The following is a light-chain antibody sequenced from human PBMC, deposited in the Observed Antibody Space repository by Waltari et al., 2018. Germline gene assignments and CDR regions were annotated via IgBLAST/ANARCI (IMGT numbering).Light chain of an antibody. CDR2: VNSDGSH. Sequence: LVLTQSPSPSASLGASGNLPCPLRSGSSSHVLAWLPQQPGKGPRYLMKVNSDGSHRKGDDIPDRFSASNSGTECYLTISSLQSEDEADYYCQTGGHGTWVFGGGTKLTVL. J-gene: IGLJ3*02. CDR1: SGSSSHV. V-gene: IGLV4-69*01. CDR3: QTGGHGTWV.